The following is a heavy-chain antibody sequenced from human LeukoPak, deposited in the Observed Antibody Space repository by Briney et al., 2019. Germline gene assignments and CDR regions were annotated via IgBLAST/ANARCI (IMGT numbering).Heavy chain of an antibody. CDR1: GFTFSSYG. CDR3: ARGGPYYGSGSSYYFDY. D-gene: IGHD3-10*01. CDR2: IWYDGSNK. V-gene: IGHV3-33*01. Sequence: GRSLRLSCAASGFTFSSYGMHWVRQAPGKGLEWVAVIWYDGSNKYYADSVKGRFTISRDNSENTLYLQMNSLRAEDTAVYYCARGGPYYGSGSSYYFDYWGQGTLVTVSS. J-gene: IGHJ4*02.